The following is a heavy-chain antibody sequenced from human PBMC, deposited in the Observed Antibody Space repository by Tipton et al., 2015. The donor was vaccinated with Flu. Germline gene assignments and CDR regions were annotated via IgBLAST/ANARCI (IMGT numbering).Heavy chain of an antibody. V-gene: IGHV1-46*04. D-gene: IGHD2-2*01. CDR2: INPSGGST. CDR1: GYTFTSYY. CDR3: ARPGLPAAMEWDAFDI. Sequence: QLVQSGPEVKKPGASVKVSCKASGYTFTSYYMHWVRQAPGQGLEWMGIINPSGGSTSYAQKLQGRVTMTRDTFTSTVYMELSSLRSEDTAVYYCARPGLPAAMEWDAFDIWGQGTMVTVSS. J-gene: IGHJ3*02.